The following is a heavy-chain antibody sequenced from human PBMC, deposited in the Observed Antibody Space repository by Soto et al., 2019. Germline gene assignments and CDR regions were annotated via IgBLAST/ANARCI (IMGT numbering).Heavy chain of an antibody. CDR1: GGSISTYY. D-gene: IGHD6-19*01. V-gene: IGHV4-59*01. J-gene: IGHJ6*02. CDR2: IYYSGST. Sequence: SETLSLTCTVSGGSISTYYWSWIRQPPGKGLEWIGYIYYSGSTSYNPSLRSRVTISVDTSTNQFSLKLRSVTAADTAVYYCASDRSSGWDQGYGMDVWGQGTTVTVSS. CDR3: ASDRSSGWDQGYGMDV.